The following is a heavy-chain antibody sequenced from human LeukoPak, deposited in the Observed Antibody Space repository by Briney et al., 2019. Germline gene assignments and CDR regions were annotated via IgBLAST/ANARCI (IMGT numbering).Heavy chain of an antibody. CDR1: GYTFTGYY. CDR2: INAGNGNT. Sequence: GASVKVSCKASGYTFTGYYVHWVRQAPGQRLEWMGWINAGNGNTKYSQKFQGRVTITRDTSASTAYMELSSLRSEDTAVYYCATGGITAGDYWGQGTLATVSS. J-gene: IGHJ4*02. D-gene: IGHD3-16*01. V-gene: IGHV1-3*01. CDR3: ATGGITAGDY.